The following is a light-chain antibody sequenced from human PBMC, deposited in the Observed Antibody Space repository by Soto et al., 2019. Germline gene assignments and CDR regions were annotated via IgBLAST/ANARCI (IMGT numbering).Light chain of an antibody. Sequence: QSALTQPPSASGSPGQSVTISCTGTSSDVGGYNYVSWYQQHPGKAPKLMIYEVSKRPSGVPDRFSGSKSGNTASLTVSGLQAEDEADYYCSLYAGIKGVFGGGTKVTVL. CDR1: SSDVGGYNY. CDR2: EVS. J-gene: IGLJ2*01. CDR3: SLYAGIKGV. V-gene: IGLV2-8*01.